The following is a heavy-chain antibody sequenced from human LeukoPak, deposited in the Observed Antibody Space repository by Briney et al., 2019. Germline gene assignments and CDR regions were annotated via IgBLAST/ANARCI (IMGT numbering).Heavy chain of an antibody. CDR3: ARGAVVVVAAASGMDV. V-gene: IGHV1-2*04. CDR1: GYTFTGYY. J-gene: IGHJ6*02. CDR2: INPNSGGT. D-gene: IGHD2-15*01. Sequence: ASVKVSCKASGYTFTGYYMHWVRQAPGQGLEWMGWINPNSGGTNYAQKFQGWVTMTRDTSISTAYMELSRLRSDDTAVYYCARGAVVVVAAASGMDVWGQGTTVTVSS.